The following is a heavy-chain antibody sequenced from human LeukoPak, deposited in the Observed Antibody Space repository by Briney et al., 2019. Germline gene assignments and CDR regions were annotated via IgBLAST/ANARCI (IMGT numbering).Heavy chain of an antibody. CDR2: ISSSGSTI. CDR1: GFTFSSYE. D-gene: IGHD6-13*01. Sequence: RTGGSLRLSCAASGFTFSSYEMNWVRQAPGKGLEWASYISSSGSTIYYADSVKGRFTISSDNAKNSLYLQMNSPRAEDTAVYYCARDGGSSWYFDYWGQGTLVTVSS. J-gene: IGHJ4*02. V-gene: IGHV3-48*03. CDR3: ARDGGSSWYFDY.